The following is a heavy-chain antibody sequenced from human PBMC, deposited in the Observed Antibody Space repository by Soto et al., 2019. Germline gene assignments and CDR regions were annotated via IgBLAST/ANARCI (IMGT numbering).Heavy chain of an antibody. D-gene: IGHD2-2*01. CDR1: GGSISDGDYF. J-gene: IGHJ5*02. CDR3: ARDNPCYASGSHSNWFDP. V-gene: IGHV4-30-4*01. CDR2: IYYRGST. Sequence: SETLSLTCTVSGGSISDGDYFWTWIRLPPGKGLEWIGCIYYRGSTYYSPSLRSRVMISVDTSKNQFTLKMNSVTAADTAVYYCARDNPCYASGSHSNWFDPWGQGTPVTVSS.